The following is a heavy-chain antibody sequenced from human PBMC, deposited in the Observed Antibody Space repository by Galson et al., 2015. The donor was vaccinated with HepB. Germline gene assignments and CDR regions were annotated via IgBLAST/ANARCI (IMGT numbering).Heavy chain of an antibody. Sequence: SVKVSCKASGGTFSRYAISWVRQAPGQGLEWMGGIIPIFGTANYAQKFQGRVTITADESTSTAYMELSSLRSEDTAVYYCARSLGLSYYYYYGMDVWGQGTTVTVSS. D-gene: IGHD2/OR15-2a*01. CDR1: GGTFSRYA. CDR3: ARSLGLSYYYYYGMDV. V-gene: IGHV1-69*13. J-gene: IGHJ6*02. CDR2: IIPIFGTA.